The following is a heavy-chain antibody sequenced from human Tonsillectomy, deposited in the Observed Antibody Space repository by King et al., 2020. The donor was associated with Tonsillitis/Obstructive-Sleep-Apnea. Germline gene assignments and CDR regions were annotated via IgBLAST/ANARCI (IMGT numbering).Heavy chain of an antibody. Sequence: VQLVESGGGLVQPGGSLRLSCAAPGFTFSSNGMSGVRQAPGKGLEWVANIKEEGREKYYVASVKGRFTISRDNAKNSLYLQMNSLRAEDPAVYYCARVLDYFDSSGYRAFDIWGQGTMVTVSS. J-gene: IGHJ3*02. CDR2: IKEEGREK. D-gene: IGHD3-22*01. V-gene: IGHV3-7*03. CDR3: ARVLDYFDSSGYRAFDI. CDR1: GFTFSSNG.